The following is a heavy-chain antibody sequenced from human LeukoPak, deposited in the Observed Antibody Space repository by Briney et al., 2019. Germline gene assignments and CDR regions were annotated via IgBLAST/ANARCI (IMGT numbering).Heavy chain of an antibody. CDR1: GYTFTSYD. V-gene: IGHV1-8*01. CDR2: MNPNSGNT. D-gene: IGHD5-18*01. Sequence: GASVKVSCKASGYTFTSYDINWVRQATGQGLEWMGWMNPNSGNTGYAQKFQGRVTMTRNTSISTAYMELSSLRSEDTAVYYCARGYGYSYPFGVRMDVWGKGTTVTISS. J-gene: IGHJ6*04. CDR3: ARGYGYSYPFGVRMDV.